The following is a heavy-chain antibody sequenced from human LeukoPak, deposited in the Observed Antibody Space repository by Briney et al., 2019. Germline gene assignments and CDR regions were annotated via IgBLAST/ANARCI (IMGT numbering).Heavy chain of an antibody. Sequence: PSETLSLTCTVSGGSISSSSYHWGWIRQPPGKGLEWIETINYSGDTYYNPSLKSRVTISVDSSKNQFSLKLSSVTAADTAVYYCVRLQAVTGNFDYWGQGALVTVSS. CDR1: GGSISSSSYH. CDR3: VRLQAVTGNFDY. D-gene: IGHD1-20*01. CDR2: INYSGDT. J-gene: IGHJ4*02. V-gene: IGHV4-39*07.